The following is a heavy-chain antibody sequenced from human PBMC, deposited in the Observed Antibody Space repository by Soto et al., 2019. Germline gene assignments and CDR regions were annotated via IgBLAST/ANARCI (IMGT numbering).Heavy chain of an antibody. J-gene: IGHJ3*02. V-gene: IGHV1-18*01. D-gene: IGHD5-12*01. CDR1: GYPFTSYG. CDR3: ASGRIVASIHDAFEI. CDR2: ISADNGKR. Sequence: QGQLLQSGDEVKTPGAAVRVSCRASGYPFTSYGISWVRQALGQGLEWVAWISADNGKRDTAQKSQGTVTMTCDTSTATAHMELGDLTSSDTAVYYCASGRIVASIHDAFEIWGQGTKVTVSS.